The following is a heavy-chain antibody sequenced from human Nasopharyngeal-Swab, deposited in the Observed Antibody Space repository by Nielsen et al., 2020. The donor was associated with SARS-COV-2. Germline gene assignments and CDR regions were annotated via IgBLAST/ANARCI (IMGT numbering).Heavy chain of an antibody. CDR2: INHSGST. D-gene: IGHD2-2*01. V-gene: IGHV4-34*01. J-gene: IGHJ6*03. Sequence: CHAPGRGLWWVGEINHSGSTRYNPSLKSRVTMSVDTSKNQFSLRLSSVTAADTAVYYCARGREGRAAMKVPGISYYYYYYIDVWGKGTTVTVSS. CDR3: ARGREGRAAMKVPGISYYYYYYIDV.